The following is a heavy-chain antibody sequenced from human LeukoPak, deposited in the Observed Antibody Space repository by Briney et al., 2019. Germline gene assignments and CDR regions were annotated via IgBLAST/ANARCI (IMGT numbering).Heavy chain of an antibody. D-gene: IGHD2-8*01. CDR3: ARVGYCTNGVCYDAFDI. J-gene: IGHJ3*02. Sequence: ASVKVSCKASGYTFTSYGISWVRQAPGQGLEWMGWISAYNGNTNYAQKLQGRVTITTDTSTSTAYMELRSLRSDDTAVYYCARVGYCTNGVCYDAFDIWGQGTMVTVSS. CDR1: GYTFTSYG. V-gene: IGHV1-18*01. CDR2: ISAYNGNT.